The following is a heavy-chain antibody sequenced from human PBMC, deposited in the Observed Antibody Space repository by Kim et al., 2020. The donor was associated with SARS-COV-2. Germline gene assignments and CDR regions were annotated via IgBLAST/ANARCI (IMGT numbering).Heavy chain of an antibody. J-gene: IGHJ2*01. CDR2: IDWDDDK. CDR3: ARTLKSHRGQWSDYWYFDL. CDR1: GFSLSTSGMC. Sequence: SGPTLVNPTQTLTLTCTFSGFSLSTSGMCVSWIRQPPGKALEWLALIDWDDDKYYSTSLKTRLTISKDTSKNQVVLTMTNMDPVDTATYYCARTLKSHRGQWSDYWYFDLWGRGTLVTVSS. D-gene: IGHD6-19*01. V-gene: IGHV2-70*01.